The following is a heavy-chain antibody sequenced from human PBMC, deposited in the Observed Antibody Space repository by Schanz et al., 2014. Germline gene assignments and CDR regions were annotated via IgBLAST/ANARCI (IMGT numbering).Heavy chain of an antibody. D-gene: IGHD5-12*01. CDR1: GDTFRSYT. CDR2: IIPITGIT. V-gene: IGHV1-69*02. J-gene: IGHJ4*02. Sequence: QVQLVQSGAEVKKPGSSVKVSCTASGDTFRSYTINWVRHAPGQGLEWMGRIIPITGITNYAQKFQGRVTFTADKSTSTAFLEVNSLRSEDTAVYCARTGYDPSLTHWGQGTLVTVSS. CDR3: ARTGYDPSLTH.